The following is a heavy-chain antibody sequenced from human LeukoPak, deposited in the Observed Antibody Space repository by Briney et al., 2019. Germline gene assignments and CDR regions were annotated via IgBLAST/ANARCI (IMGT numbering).Heavy chain of an antibody. D-gene: IGHD3-9*01. Sequence: GGSQRLSWAAAGFTFSSYGMHWVRQAPGKGLEWVAVISYDGSNKYYADSVKGRFTISRDNSKNTLYPQMNSLRAEDTAVYYCAKDRYFDWLLDFDYWGQGTLVTASS. CDR3: AKDRYFDWLLDFDY. CDR2: ISYDGSNK. V-gene: IGHV3-30*18. CDR1: GFTFSSYG. J-gene: IGHJ4*02.